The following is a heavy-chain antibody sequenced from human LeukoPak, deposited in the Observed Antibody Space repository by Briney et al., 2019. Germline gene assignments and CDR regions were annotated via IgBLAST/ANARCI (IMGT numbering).Heavy chain of an antibody. D-gene: IGHD6-19*01. Sequence: GRSLSLSCAASGFTFSSYGMHWVRPAPGKGLEWVAVIWYDGSNKYYADSVKGRLTTSRDNSKNTLYLQMNSLRAEDTAVYYCARASSSGWFENWFDPWGQGTLVTVSS. CDR2: IWYDGSNK. J-gene: IGHJ5*02. V-gene: IGHV3-33*01. CDR3: ARASSSGWFENWFDP. CDR1: GFTFSSYG.